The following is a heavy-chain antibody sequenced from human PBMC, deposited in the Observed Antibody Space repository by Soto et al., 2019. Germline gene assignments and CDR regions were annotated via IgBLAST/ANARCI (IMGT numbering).Heavy chain of an antibody. CDR2: IYWDDDK. Sequence: QITLKESGPTLVKPTQTLTLTCTFSGFSLDTSGVGVAWIRQPPGKALEWLTLIYWDDDKRYSPSLRRRLTITKDTSENRVVLTMTNMDPVDTATYSCSHMESRVASYGLDVWGQGTTVTVSS. V-gene: IGHV2-5*02. CDR3: SHMESRVASYGLDV. J-gene: IGHJ6*02. D-gene: IGHD3-3*01. CDR1: GFSLDTSGVG.